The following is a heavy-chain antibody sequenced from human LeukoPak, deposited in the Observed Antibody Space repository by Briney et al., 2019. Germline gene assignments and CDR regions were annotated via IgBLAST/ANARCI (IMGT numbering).Heavy chain of an antibody. CDR3: ARDKETTFTLFDY. CDR2: TYYRSRWYN. Sequence: SQTLSLTCAISGDSVSSNSAAWNWIRQSPSGGLEWLGRTYYRSRWYNEYAVSVKSRILFNADTSNNQLSLHLNSVTPEDTAAYYCARDKETTFTLFDYWGQGTLVTVSS. J-gene: IGHJ4*02. CDR1: GDSVSSNSAA. V-gene: IGHV6-1*01. D-gene: IGHD2/OR15-2a*01.